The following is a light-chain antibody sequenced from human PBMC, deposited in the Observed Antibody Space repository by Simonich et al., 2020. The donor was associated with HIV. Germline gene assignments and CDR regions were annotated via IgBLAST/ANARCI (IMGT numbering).Light chain of an antibody. J-gene: IGKJ2*01. V-gene: IGKV4-1*01. Sequence: DIVMTQSPDSLAVSLGGRATITCKSSQSVLYSSNNKNYLACYQQKPGQPPKLLIYWASTRESGVPDRFSGSGSGTDFTLTISSLQAEDVAVYYCQQYYSTPRTFGQGTKLEIK. CDR1: QSVLYSSNNKNY. CDR3: QQYYSTPRT. CDR2: WAS.